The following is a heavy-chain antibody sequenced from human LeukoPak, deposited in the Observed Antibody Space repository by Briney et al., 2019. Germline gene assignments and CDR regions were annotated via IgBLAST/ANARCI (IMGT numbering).Heavy chain of an antibody. Sequence: PSENLSLNCSVSGGSIIRGSSYWRWIRQPPGKGLERIGSIYYSGNTYYNPSLKSRVTMSVDTTKNQFSLKLNSVTAPDTPVHYCVMLCSPYYDDYHYYFEHWGQGTLVTVSS. CDR2: IYYSGNT. CDR1: GGSIIRGSSY. J-gene: IGHJ4*02. V-gene: IGHV4-39*01. D-gene: IGHD4-17*01. CDR3: VMLCSPYYDDYHYYFEH.